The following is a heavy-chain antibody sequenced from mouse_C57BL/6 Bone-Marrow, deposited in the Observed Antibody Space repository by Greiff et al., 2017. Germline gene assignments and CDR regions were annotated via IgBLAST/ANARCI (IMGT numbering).Heavy chain of an antibody. CDR1: GFTFSDYY. V-gene: IGHV5-12*01. J-gene: IGHJ3*01. CDR2: ISNGGGST. Sequence: EVKLVESGGGLVQPGGSLKLSCAASGFTFSDYYMYWVRQTPEKRLEWVAYISNGGGSTYYPDTVQGRFTISRDNAKNTLYLQMSRLKSEDTAMYYCARQSDYDPFAYWGQATLVTVSA. CDR3: ARQSDYDPFAY. D-gene: IGHD2-4*01.